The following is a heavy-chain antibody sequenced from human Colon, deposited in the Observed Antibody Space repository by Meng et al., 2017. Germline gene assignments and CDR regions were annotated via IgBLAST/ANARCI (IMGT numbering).Heavy chain of an antibody. V-gene: IGHV3-74*01. J-gene: IGHJ4*02. D-gene: IGHD3-10*01. CDR2: VNIDGTST. CDR3: ASWAGGSGSYAVFDY. Sequence: GGSLRLSCAAPGLTFSNYWFHWVRQVPGMGLEWVSRVNIDGTSTVYADSVKGRFTISRDNANNAVYLQMNNLGVEDTAVYYCASWAGGSGSYAVFDYWGQGTLVTVSS. CDR1: GLTFSNYW.